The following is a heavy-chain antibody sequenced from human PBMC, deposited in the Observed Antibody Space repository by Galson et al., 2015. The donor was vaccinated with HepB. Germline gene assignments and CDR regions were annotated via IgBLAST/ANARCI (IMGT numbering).Heavy chain of an antibody. CDR3: ARHFMGVDTAMVIDN. Sequence: SLTCTVSDGSISSSRYYWGWIRQPPGKGLEWIGHIFYSGNTYYTPSLRGRVTISLDTSRNQFSLKLTSVTAADTASYYCARHFMGVDTAMVIDNWGQGTLVTVSS. J-gene: IGHJ4*02. D-gene: IGHD5-18*01. CDR2: IFYSGNT. CDR1: DGSISSSRYY. V-gene: IGHV4-39*01.